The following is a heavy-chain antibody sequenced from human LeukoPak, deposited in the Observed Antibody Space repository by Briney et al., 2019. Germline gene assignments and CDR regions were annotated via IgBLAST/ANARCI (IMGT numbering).Heavy chain of an antibody. J-gene: IGHJ4*02. CDR2: VNPSGNT. V-gene: IGHV4-34*01. D-gene: IGHD1-26*01. Sequence: GSLRLSCAASGFTFDDYTMHWVRQAPGKGLEWIGEVNPSGNTNYNPSLKSRVTISVDTSKNQFSLNLSSVTAADTAVYYCARGVFDGSYFACWGQGTLVTVSS. CDR3: ARGVFDGSYFAC. CDR1: GFTFDDYT.